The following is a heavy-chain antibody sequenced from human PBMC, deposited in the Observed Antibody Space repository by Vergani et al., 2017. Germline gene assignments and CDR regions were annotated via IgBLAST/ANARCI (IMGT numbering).Heavy chain of an antibody. J-gene: IGHJ6*02. D-gene: IGHD2/OR15-2a*01. CDR1: GFTFSSYN. CDR3: ARSPAFYGARYGMDV. Sequence: EVQLVESGGDLVQPGGSLRLTCVASGFTFSSYNMNWVRQAPGKGLEWVSYISSSGSTIYYADSVKGRFTISRDNAKNSLYLQMNSLRAEDTAVYYCARSPAFYGARYGMDVWGQGTTVTVSS. CDR2: ISSSGSTI. V-gene: IGHV3-48*04.